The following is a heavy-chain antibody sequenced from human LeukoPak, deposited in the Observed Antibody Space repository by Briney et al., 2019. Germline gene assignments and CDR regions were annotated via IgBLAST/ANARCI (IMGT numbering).Heavy chain of an antibody. CDR2: INPSGGST. D-gene: IGHD3-9*01. J-gene: IGHJ4*02. CDR1: GYTFTSYY. V-gene: IGHV1-46*01. Sequence: ASVKVSCKASGYTFTSYYMHWVRQAPGQGLEWMGIINPSGGSTSYAQKFQGRVTMTRDTSTSTVYMELSSLRSEDTAVYYCAKAANYDILTGYYLDYWGQGTLVTVSS. CDR3: AKAANYDILTGYYLDY.